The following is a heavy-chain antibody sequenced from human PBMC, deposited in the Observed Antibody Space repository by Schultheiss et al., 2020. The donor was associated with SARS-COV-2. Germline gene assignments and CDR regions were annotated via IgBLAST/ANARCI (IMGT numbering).Heavy chain of an antibody. CDR3: ASTQDPYSTPFDY. Sequence: GESLKISCAASGFTFSSYAMSWVRQAPGKGLEWVLAISGSGGSTYYADSVKGRFTISRDNSKNTLYLQMNSLRAEDTAVYYCASTQDPYSTPFDYWGQGTLVTVSS. J-gene: IGHJ4*02. D-gene: IGHD6-13*01. CDR2: ISGSGGST. CDR1: GFTFSSYA. V-gene: IGHV3-23*01.